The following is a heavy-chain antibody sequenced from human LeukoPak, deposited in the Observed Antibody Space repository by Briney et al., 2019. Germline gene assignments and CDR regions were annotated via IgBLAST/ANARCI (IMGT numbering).Heavy chain of an antibody. J-gene: IGHJ4*02. CDR2: IYHSGST. Sequence: SETLSRTCAGSGGSISSGGYSWSWIRQPPGKGLGWIGYIYHSGSTYYNPSLKSRVTISVDRSKNQFSLKLSSVTAADTAVYYCARGSGSYYIQPFDYWGQGTLVTVSS. CDR1: GGSISSGGYS. V-gene: IGHV4-30-2*01. D-gene: IGHD3-10*01. CDR3: ARGSGSYYIQPFDY.